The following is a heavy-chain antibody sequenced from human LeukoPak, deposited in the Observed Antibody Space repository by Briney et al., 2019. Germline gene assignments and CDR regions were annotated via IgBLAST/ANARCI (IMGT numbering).Heavy chain of an antibody. Sequence: GGSLRHSCAASGFTFSSYRMNWVRQAPGKGLEWVSSISSSSSYIYYADSVKGRFTISRDNAKNSLYLQMNSLRAEDTAVYYCAGTDALYYYGMDVWGQGTTVTVSS. J-gene: IGHJ6*02. CDR3: AGTDALYYYGMDV. CDR1: GFTFSSYR. V-gene: IGHV3-21*01. CDR2: ISSSSSYI.